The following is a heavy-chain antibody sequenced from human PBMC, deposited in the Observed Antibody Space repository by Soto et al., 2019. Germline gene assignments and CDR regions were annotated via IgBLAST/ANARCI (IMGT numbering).Heavy chain of an antibody. D-gene: IGHD7-27*01. V-gene: IGHV1-2*02. CDR2: ISPHSGGP. CDR1: GYTFTGYY. J-gene: IGHJ4*02. Sequence: ASVKVSCKASGYTFTGYYIHWVRQAPGQGLEWMGSISPHSGGPNYAQRFQGRVTMTRDTSMTTVYMEMSGLTSDDTAVYYCAREEQTGANYYLDYWGQGTLVTVSS. CDR3: AREEQTGANYYLDY.